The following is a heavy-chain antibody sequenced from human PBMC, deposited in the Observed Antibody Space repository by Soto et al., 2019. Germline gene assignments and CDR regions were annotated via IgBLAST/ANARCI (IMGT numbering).Heavy chain of an antibody. V-gene: IGHV5-10-1*01. Sequence: GESLKISCKGSGYSFTSYWISWVRQMPGKGLEWMGRIDPSDSYTNYSPSFQGHVTISADKSISTAYLQWSSLKASDTAMYYCARRQSSGRYYYYGMDVWGQGTTVTISS. J-gene: IGHJ6*02. CDR2: IDPSDSYT. CDR1: GYSFTSYW. CDR3: ARRQSSGRYYYYGMDV. D-gene: IGHD3-10*01.